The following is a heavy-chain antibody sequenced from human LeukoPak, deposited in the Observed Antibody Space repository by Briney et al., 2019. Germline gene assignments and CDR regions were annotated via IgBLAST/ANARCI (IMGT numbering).Heavy chain of an antibody. CDR1: GGSSSNYY. V-gene: IGHV4-59*01. Sequence: SETLSLTCTVSGGSSSNYYWSWIRQPPGKGLEWIGYISYSGSTNYNPSLKSRVTISVDTSKNLFSLKLTSVTAADTAVYYCARGGNWFDPWGQGTLVTASS. CDR2: ISYSGST. J-gene: IGHJ5*02. CDR3: ARGGNWFDP.